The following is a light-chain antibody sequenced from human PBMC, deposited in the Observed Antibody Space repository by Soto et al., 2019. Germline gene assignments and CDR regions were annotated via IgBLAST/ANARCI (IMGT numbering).Light chain of an antibody. Sequence: EIVMTQSPATLSVSPGERATLSCRASQSVACNLAWYQQNPGQAPRPLIYGASTRATAISARFSGSGSGTEFTLTISSLQSQDCAVYSCQQYNDWPPITFGQGTRLEIK. CDR1: QSVACN. CDR3: QQYNDWPPIT. CDR2: GAS. V-gene: IGKV3D-15*01. J-gene: IGKJ5*01.